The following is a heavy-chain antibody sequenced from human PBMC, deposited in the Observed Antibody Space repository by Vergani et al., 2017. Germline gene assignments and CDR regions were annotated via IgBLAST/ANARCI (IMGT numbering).Heavy chain of an antibody. CDR1: GFTFSSYS. CDR3: AKGYDFWSGYSKYYFDY. Sequence: EVQLVESGGGLVKPGGSLRLSCAASGFTFSSYSMNWVRQAPGKGLEWVSSISSSSSYIYYADSVKGRFTISRDNAKNSLYLQMNSLRAEDTAVYYCAKGYDFWSGYSKYYFDYWGQGTMVTVSS. D-gene: IGHD3-3*01. CDR2: ISSSSSYI. J-gene: IGHJ4*03. V-gene: IGHV3-21*01.